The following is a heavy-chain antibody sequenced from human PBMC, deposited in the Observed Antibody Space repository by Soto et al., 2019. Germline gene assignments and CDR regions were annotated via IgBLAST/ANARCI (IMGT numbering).Heavy chain of an antibody. Sequence: SETLSLTCTVSGGSISSYYWSWIRQPPGKGLEWIGYIYYSGSTNYNPSLKSRVTISVDKSKNQFSLKLSSVTAADTAVYYCARAGVVPAARHYYYYMDVWGKGTTVTVSS. CDR2: IYYSGST. J-gene: IGHJ6*03. CDR3: ARAGVVPAARHYYYYMDV. CDR1: GGSISSYY. V-gene: IGHV4-59*01. D-gene: IGHD2-2*01.